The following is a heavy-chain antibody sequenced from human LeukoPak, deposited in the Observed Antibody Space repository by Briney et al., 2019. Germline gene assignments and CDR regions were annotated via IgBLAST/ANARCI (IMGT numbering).Heavy chain of an antibody. J-gene: IGHJ3*02. CDR1: GFTFSSYG. V-gene: IGHV3-33*01. D-gene: IGHD6-25*01. CDR3: ARDRAAAGPSHDAFDI. CDR2: IWYDGSNK. Sequence: GGSLRLSCAASGFTFSSYGMHWVRQAPGKGLEWVAVIWYDGSNKYYADSVKGRFTISRDNSKNTLHLQMNSLRAEDTAVYYCARDRAAAGPSHDAFDIWGQGTMVTVSS.